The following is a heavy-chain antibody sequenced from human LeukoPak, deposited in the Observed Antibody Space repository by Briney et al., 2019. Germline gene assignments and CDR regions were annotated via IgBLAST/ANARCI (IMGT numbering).Heavy chain of an antibody. CDR1: GGSFSGYY. Sequence: PSETLSLTCAVYGGSFSGYYWSWIRQPPGKGLEWIGEINHSGSTNYNPSLKSRVTISVDTSKNQFSLKLSSVTAADTAVYYCARDPAGYSSSWYFDYWGQGTLVTVSS. CDR2: INHSGST. D-gene: IGHD6-13*01. J-gene: IGHJ4*02. CDR3: ARDPAGYSSSWYFDY. V-gene: IGHV4-34*01.